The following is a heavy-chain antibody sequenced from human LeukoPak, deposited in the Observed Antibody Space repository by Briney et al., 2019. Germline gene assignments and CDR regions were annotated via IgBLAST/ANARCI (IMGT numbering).Heavy chain of an antibody. CDR1: GGSISSGDYY. CDR3: ARAEVTTNWFDP. CDR2: IYYSGST. D-gene: IGHD4-17*01. J-gene: IGHJ5*02. V-gene: IGHV4-30-4*08. Sequence: SETLSLTCTVSGGSISSGDYYWSWIRQPPGKGLEWIGYIYYSGSTYYNPSLKSRVTISVDTSKNQSSLKLSSVTAADTAVYYCARAEVTTNWFDPWGQGTLVTVSS.